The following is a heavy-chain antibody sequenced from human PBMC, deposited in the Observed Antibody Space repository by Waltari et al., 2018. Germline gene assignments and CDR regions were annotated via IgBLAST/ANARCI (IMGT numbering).Heavy chain of an antibody. CDR3: AGGEGVDLDY. D-gene: IGHD3-16*01. V-gene: IGHV4-59*01. CDR2: IYYRGST. Sequence: QVQLQESGPGLVKPSETLSLTCTVSGGSISSYYWRWIRPPPGKGLEWIGYIYYRGSTTSTPPLKSRVTISVDTSKNQFSLKLSSVTAADPAVYYCAGGEGVDLDYWGQGTLVTVSS. J-gene: IGHJ4*02. CDR1: GGSISSYY.